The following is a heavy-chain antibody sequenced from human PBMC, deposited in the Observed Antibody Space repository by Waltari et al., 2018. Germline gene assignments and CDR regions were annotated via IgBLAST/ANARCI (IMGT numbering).Heavy chain of an antibody. CDR2: IWYDGSKK. Sequence: QVQLVESGGGVVQPGRSLRLSCAASGFTFSSYGMHWVRQAPGKGLEWVAVIWYDGSKKYYADAVKGRFTISRDNSKNTLYLQMNSLRAEDTAMYYCAKWSSSSGGLGYWGQGTLVTVSS. J-gene: IGHJ4*02. D-gene: IGHD6-6*01. CDR3: AKWSSSSGGLGY. V-gene: IGHV3-30*18. CDR1: GFTFSSYG.